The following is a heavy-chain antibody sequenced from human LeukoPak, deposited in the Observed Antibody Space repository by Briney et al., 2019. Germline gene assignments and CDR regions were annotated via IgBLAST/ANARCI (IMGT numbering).Heavy chain of an antibody. CDR2: INPSGGST. J-gene: IGHJ4*02. CDR3: ARAPGFDSSGYYPAPFDY. D-gene: IGHD3-22*01. Sequence: ASVKVSCKASGYTFTGYYMHWVRQAPGQGLEWMGIINPSGGSTGYAQKFQGRVTMTRDTSTSTVYMELSSLRSEDTAVYYCARAPGFDSSGYYPAPFDYWGQGTLATVSS. CDR1: GYTFTGYY. V-gene: IGHV1-46*01.